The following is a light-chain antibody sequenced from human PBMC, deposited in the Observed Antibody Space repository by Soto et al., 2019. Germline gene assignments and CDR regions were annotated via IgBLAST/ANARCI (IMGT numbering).Light chain of an antibody. V-gene: IGKV3-15*01. CDR1: QSVSSS. J-gene: IGKJ1*01. CDR2: GAS. Sequence: DIVMTQSPATLSVSPGERATLSCRASQSVSSSLAWYQQKPGQAPRLLIYGASTRDTGIPARFSGSGSGTEFTLTISSLQSEDFAGYYCQQYNSWWWTFGQGTKVEIK. CDR3: QQYNSWWWT.